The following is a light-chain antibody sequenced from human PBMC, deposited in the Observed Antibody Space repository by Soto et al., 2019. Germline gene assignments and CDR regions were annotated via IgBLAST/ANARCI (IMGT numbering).Light chain of an antibody. CDR2: DAS. J-gene: IGKJ5*01. V-gene: IGKV1-5*01. Sequence: DIQMTKSPSTLSASVGDRVTITCRASQTISSWLAWYQQKPGKAPTLLIYDASTLERGVPSRFSGTGSGTEFTLSIDSLQTDDFATYYCQQYHTSPITFGQGTRLEIK. CDR3: QQYHTSPIT. CDR1: QTISSW.